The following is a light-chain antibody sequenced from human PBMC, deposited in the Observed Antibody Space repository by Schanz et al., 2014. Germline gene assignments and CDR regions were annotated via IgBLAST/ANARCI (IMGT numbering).Light chain of an antibody. V-gene: IGLV2-14*01. CDR3: SSFRYSATQYGTQ. Sequence: QSVLTQPASVSGSPGQSITISCTGTSSDVGGYKYVSWYQQLPGKAPKLMIYDVSNRPSGVSDRFSGSKAGNTASLTISGLQPDDEADYYCSSFRYSATQYGTQFGGGTKLTVL. CDR1: SSDVGGYKY. CDR2: DVS. J-gene: IGLJ2*01.